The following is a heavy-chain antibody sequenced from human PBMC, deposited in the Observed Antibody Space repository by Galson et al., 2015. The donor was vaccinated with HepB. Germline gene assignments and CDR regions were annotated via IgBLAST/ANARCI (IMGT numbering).Heavy chain of an antibody. V-gene: IGHV5-51*01. CDR2: IYPGDSNT. D-gene: IGHD2-8*01. J-gene: IGHJ4*02. CDR3: VRGSQYCTSQSCRFDY. CDR1: GYSFTNYW. Sequence: QSGAEVKEPGESLKISCKGSGYSFTNYWIGWVRQMPGKGLEWMGIIYPGDSNTTYSPSFQGQVIISADKSINTAYLHWSSLKASDTAMYYCVRGSQYCTSQSCRFDYWGQGTLVTVSS.